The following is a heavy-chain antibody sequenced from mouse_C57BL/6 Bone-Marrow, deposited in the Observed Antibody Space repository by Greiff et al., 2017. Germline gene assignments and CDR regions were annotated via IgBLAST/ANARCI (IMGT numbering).Heavy chain of an antibody. Sequence: VQLQQSGAELARPGASVKLSCKASGYTFTSYGISWVKQRTGQGLEWIGEIYPRSGNTYYNEKFKGKATLTAVKSSSTAYMELRSLTSEDSAVYFWASWDPIYYYGSPRAFFDYWGQGTTLTVSS. CDR1: GYTFTSYG. CDR2: IYPRSGNT. J-gene: IGHJ2*01. CDR3: ASWDPIYYYGSPRAFFDY. D-gene: IGHD1-1*01. V-gene: IGHV1-81*01.